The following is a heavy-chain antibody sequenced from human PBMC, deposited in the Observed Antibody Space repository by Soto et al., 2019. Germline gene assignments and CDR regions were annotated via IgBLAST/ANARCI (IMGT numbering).Heavy chain of an antibody. CDR2: ISTYSGDT. D-gene: IGHD5-12*01. CDR1: GYTFFTYD. CDR3: ARHHGPTTSENGFDP. J-gene: IGHJ5*02. Sequence: QVHLVQSGVEVKTPGASVKVSCQASGYTFFTYDISWVRQAPGQGLEWMGGISTYSGDTKYAQKFQGRVTTTTDTSTTTAYLELRSLSSDDTAVYYCARHHGPTTSENGFDPWGQGTLVTVSS. V-gene: IGHV1-18*01.